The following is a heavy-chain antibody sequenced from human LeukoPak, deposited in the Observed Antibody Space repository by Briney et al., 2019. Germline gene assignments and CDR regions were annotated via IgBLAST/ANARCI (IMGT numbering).Heavy chain of an antibody. V-gene: IGHV4-4*07. D-gene: IGHD6-19*01. CDR1: GGSIDGYY. Sequence: PSETLSLTCTVSGGSIDGYYWNWIRQPAGRGVGWIGRIYSKGSTNSNPSLRSRITMSVDTSKSQFSLKVSSVTAADTAVYYCARVSSSSGYYFDYWGQGTLVTVSS. CDR2: IYSKGST. CDR3: ARVSSSSGYYFDY. J-gene: IGHJ4*02.